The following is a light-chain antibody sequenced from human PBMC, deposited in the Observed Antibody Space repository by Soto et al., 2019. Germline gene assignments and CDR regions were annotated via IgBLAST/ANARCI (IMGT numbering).Light chain of an antibody. V-gene: IGKV3-20*01. Sequence: EIVLTQSPGTLSLSPGERATLSCGASQSVNSTYLAWYQQRPGQAPRLLIYDTSNRATGVPDRFSGSGSGTDFTLTISRLEPEDVAVYYCQHYGRSPGLFTFGPGTKVDIK. CDR1: QSVNSTY. CDR2: DTS. CDR3: QHYGRSPGLFT. J-gene: IGKJ3*01.